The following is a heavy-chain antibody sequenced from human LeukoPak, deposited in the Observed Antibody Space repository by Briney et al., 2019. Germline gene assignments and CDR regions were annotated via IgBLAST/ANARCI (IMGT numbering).Heavy chain of an antibody. V-gene: IGHV4-61*01. Sequence: SETLSLTCSVSGGSVSSGSYYWSWIRQPPGKGLEWIGYMYYSGSTSYNPSLKSRVTMSVDTSKNQFSLKLSSVTAADTAVYYCATIRDTAHRYWYFDLWGRGTLVIVSS. CDR1: GGSVSSGSYY. D-gene: IGHD5-18*01. CDR3: ATIRDTAHRYWYFDL. CDR2: MYYSGST. J-gene: IGHJ2*01.